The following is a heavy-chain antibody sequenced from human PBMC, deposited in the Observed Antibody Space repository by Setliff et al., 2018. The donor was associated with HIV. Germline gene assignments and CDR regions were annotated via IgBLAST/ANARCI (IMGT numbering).Heavy chain of an antibody. CDR1: GYTFTSSG. J-gene: IGHJ6*03. V-gene: IGHV1-18*01. CDR3: AREGKFRYYYYMDV. CDR2: IGTYNGDT. Sequence: ASVKVSCKASGYTFTSSGITWVRQAPGQGLEWMGWIGTYNGDTNYAQKFQGRVTMTTDTSTSTAYMELRSLRSEGTAVYYCAREGKFRYYYYMDVWGKGTTVTVSS. D-gene: IGHD3-10*01.